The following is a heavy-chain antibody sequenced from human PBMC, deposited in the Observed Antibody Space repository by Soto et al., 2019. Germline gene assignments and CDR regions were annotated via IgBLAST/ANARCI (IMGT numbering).Heavy chain of an antibody. CDR2: IYYSGST. Sequence: VQLQESGPELVKPSETLSLTCTVSGGSISSYYWSWIRQPPGKGLEWIGYIYYSGSTNYNPSLKSRVTISVDTSKNQFSLKLSSVTAADTAVYYCARRFGRNFDYWGQGTLVTVSS. CDR3: ARRFGRNFDY. D-gene: IGHD3-16*01. CDR1: GGSISSYY. V-gene: IGHV4-59*08. J-gene: IGHJ4*02.